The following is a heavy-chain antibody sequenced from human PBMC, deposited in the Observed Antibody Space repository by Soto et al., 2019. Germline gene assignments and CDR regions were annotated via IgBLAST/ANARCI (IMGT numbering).Heavy chain of an antibody. V-gene: IGHV3-11*01. J-gene: IGHJ4*02. CDR3: ASPTYYDFWSGYPNIGPNIDY. D-gene: IGHD3-3*01. CDR2: ISSSGSTI. CDR1: GFTFSDYY. Sequence: PGGSLRLSCAASGFTFSDYYMSWIRQAPGKGLEWVSYISSSGSTIYYADSVKGRFTISRDNAKNSLYLQMNSLRAEDTAVYYCASPTYYDFWSGYPNIGPNIDYWGQGTLVTVSS.